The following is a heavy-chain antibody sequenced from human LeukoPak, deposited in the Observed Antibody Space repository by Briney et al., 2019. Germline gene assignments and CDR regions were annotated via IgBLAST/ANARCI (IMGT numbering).Heavy chain of an antibody. J-gene: IGHJ4*02. CDR2: ISSSSSYI. CDR1: GFTFSSYS. V-gene: IGHV3-21*01. D-gene: IGHD5-12*01. Sequence: GGSLRLSCAASGFTFSSYSMNWVRQAPGKGLEWVSSISSSSSYIYYADSVKGRSTISGDNAKNSLYLQMNSLRAEDTAVYYCARASGYGSFDYWGQGTLVTVSS. CDR3: ARASGYGSFDY.